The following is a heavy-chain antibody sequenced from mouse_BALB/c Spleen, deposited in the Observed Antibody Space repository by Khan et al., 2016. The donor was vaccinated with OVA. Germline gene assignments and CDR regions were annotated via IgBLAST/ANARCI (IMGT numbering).Heavy chain of an antibody. CDR2: ISSTGSYT. D-gene: IGHD2-10*01. J-gene: IGHJ3*01. CDR1: GFAFNSYD. V-gene: IGHV5-9*02. Sequence: EVQLVESGGGLVKPGGSLKLSCAASGFAFNSYDMSWVRQTPEKRLEWVATISSTGSYTYYPDSVKGRFTISRDTARNTLYLQMSSLRSEDTALYYGTRPSYYGNPWFTYWGQGTLVTVSA. CDR3: TRPSYYGNPWFTY.